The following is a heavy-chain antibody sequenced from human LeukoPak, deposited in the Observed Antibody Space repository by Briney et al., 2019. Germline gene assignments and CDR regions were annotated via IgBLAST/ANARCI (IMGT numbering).Heavy chain of an antibody. Sequence: GESLKISCKGSGYIFNSYWIGWVRQMPGKGLEWMGIIYPGDSNIRYSPSFQGQVTISADKSISTAYLQWNSLKASDTAMYYCARRAYYESSGSYDCWGQGTLVTVSS. D-gene: IGHD3-22*01. CDR2: IYPGDSNI. J-gene: IGHJ4*02. CDR1: GYIFNSYW. V-gene: IGHV5-51*01. CDR3: ARRAYYESSGSYDC.